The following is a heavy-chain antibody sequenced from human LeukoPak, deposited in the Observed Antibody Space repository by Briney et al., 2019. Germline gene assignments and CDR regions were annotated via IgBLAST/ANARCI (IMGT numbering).Heavy chain of an antibody. V-gene: IGHV3-21*01. CDR1: GFTFSNYS. CDR3: AKDRHAPGRYCSSITCFPFDP. D-gene: IGHD2-2*01. Sequence: GGSLRLSCAASGFTFSNYSMHWVRQAPGKGLEWVSSISSSSSYIYYADSVKGRFTISRDNAKNSLYLQMNSLRAEDTAVYYCAKDRHAPGRYCSSITCFPFDPWGQGTLVTVSS. CDR2: ISSSSSYI. J-gene: IGHJ5*02.